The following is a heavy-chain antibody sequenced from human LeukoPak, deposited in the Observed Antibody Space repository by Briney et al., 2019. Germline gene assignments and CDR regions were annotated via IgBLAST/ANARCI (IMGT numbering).Heavy chain of an antibody. D-gene: IGHD3-10*01. CDR2: FSGSGGST. CDR1: GFTSSSYG. CDR3: AKDLVRGVMSCWFDP. V-gene: IGHV3-23*01. Sequence: GRSLRLSCAASGFTSSSYGMSWVRQAPGKGLEWVSTFSGSGGSTYYADSVKGRFTISRDNSKNTLYLQMNSLRAEDTAVYYCAKDLVRGVMSCWFDPWGQGTLVTVSS. J-gene: IGHJ5*02.